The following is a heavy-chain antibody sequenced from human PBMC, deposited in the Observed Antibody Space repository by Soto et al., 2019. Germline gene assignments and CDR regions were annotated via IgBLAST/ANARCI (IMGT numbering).Heavy chain of an antibody. CDR1: GGSISSYY. V-gene: IGHV4-59*12. J-gene: IGHJ5*02. CDR3: ARDKRGYSYGYAQTWFGP. CDR2: IYYSGTT. D-gene: IGHD5-18*01. Sequence: SESLSLTCTVSGGSISSYYWSWIRQPPGKGLEWIWYIYYSGTTNYNPSLKSRVTISVDTSKNQFSLKLSSVTAADTAVYYCARDKRGYSYGYAQTWFGPWGQGTLVTGSS.